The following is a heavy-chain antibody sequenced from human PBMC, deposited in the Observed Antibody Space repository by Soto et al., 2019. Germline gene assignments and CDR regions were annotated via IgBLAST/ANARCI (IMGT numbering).Heavy chain of an antibody. D-gene: IGHD3-16*01. V-gene: IGHV2-5*01. J-gene: IGHJ4*02. CDR3: AHTWGLLFDY. CDR1: GFSLRTTGVA. CDR2: IYWNDDK. Sequence: QITLKESGPTLVEPTQPLTLTCTYSGFSLRTTGVAVGWIRQPPGKALEWLGIIYWNDDKRYSPSLKNRFTLTSDISKSQVVLTMTNMDPVDTATYYCAHTWGLLFDYWGQGTLVIVSS.